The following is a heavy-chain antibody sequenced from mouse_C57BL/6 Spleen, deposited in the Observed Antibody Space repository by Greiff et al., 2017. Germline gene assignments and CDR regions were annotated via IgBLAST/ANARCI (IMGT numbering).Heavy chain of an antibody. J-gene: IGHJ2*01. V-gene: IGHV1-69*01. CDR1: GYTFTSYW. CDR2: IDPSDSYT. D-gene: IGHD1-1*01. Sequence: QVQLQQPGAELVMPGASVKLSCKASGYTFTSYWLHWVKQRPGQGLEWIGEIDPSDSYTNYNQKFKGKSTLTVDKSSSTAYMPLSSLTSEDSAVYYCARRATVVARGYFDYWGQGTTLTVSS. CDR3: ARRATVVARGYFDY.